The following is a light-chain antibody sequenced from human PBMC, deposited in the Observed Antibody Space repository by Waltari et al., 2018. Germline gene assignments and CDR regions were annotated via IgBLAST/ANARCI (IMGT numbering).Light chain of an antibody. CDR2: AAS. V-gene: IGKV1-9*01. CDR1: QGISTH. Sequence: DIQLTQSPSFLSASVRDRVTITCRASQGISTHLAWYQQKPGKGPKLLIDAASTLQSAIPSRFSGSGSGTEFTLTISSLQSEDFATYYCLHLNNFPLSFGGGTKVELK. CDR3: LHLNNFPLS. J-gene: IGKJ4*01.